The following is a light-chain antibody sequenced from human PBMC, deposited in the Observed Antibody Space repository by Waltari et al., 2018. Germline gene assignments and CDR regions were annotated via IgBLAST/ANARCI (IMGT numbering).Light chain of an antibody. CDR2: AAS. J-gene: IGKJ2*01. CDR3: QQSYSTPFYS. Sequence: AIRMTQSPSSLSASTGDRVTITCRASQGISSYLAWYQQKPGKAPKLLIYAASTLQNGVPSRFSGSGSGTDFTLTISCLQSEDFATYYCQQSYSTPFYSFGQGTKLEIK. V-gene: IGKV1-8*01. CDR1: QGISSY.